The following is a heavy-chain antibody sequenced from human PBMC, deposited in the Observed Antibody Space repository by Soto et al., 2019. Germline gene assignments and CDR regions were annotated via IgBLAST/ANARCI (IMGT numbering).Heavy chain of an antibody. Sequence: GGSLRLSCAASGLTFSSYGMHWVRQAPGKGLEWVAVISYDGSNKYYADSVKGRFTISRDNSKNTLHLQMNSLRAEDTAVYYCAKDARGIGMDVWGQGTTVTVS. J-gene: IGHJ6*02. CDR2: ISYDGSNK. V-gene: IGHV3-30*18. CDR3: AKDARGIGMDV. D-gene: IGHD3-16*01. CDR1: GLTFSSYG.